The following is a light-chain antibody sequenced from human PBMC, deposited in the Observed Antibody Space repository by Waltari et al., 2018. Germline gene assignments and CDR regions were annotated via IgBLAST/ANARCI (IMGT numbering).Light chain of an antibody. J-gene: IGLJ3*02. CDR1: TSNTGAGYD. V-gene: IGLV1-40*01. CDR2: ANT. CDR3: QSYDKILSAWV. Sequence: QSVLTQPPSVSVAPGQRVTVSCTGSTSNTGAGYDVQWYQQFPGRAPKLVIYANTYRPSGVPDRFSATKSGSSASLAITGLQAEDEADYYCQSYDKILSAWVFGGGTKLTVL.